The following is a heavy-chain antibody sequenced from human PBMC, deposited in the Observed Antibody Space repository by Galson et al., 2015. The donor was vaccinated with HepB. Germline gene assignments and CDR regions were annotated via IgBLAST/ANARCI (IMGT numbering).Heavy chain of an antibody. V-gene: IGHV3-13*01. J-gene: IGHJ4*02. Sequence: SLRLSCAASGSTFRTYDMHWVRQAAGKGLEWVAAIGESSDTYYPDSVKGRFTISRDNSKNTLFLDMNSLRAEDTAVYYCASGTGPMKSYDFGSWGQGTLVTVSS. CDR1: GSTFRTYD. CDR3: ASGTGPMKSYDFGS. CDR2: IGESSDT. D-gene: IGHD3-10*01.